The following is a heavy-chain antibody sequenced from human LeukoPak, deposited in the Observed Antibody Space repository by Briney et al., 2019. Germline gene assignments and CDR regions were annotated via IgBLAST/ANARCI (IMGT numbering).Heavy chain of an antibody. J-gene: IGHJ5*02. CDR2: INPTGTTT. V-gene: IGHV1-46*01. CDR3: ARDNSVGDIAWWFDP. CDR1: GYTFINNW. D-gene: IGHD3-10*01. Sequence: EASEKVSCKAFGYTFINNWMHWVRQAPGQGLEWVGLINPTGTTTLYAQKFQGRVTLTRDMSTSTDYMELRSLKSEDTAVYYCARDNSVGDIAWWFDPWGQGTLVTVSS.